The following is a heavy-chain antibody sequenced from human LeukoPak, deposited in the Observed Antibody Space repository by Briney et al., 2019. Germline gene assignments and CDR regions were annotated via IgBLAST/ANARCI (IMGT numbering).Heavy chain of an antibody. CDR1: GYTFTDYY. J-gene: IGHJ4*02. Sequence: GASVKVSCKASGYTFTDYYMHWVRQAPGQGLEWMGWINPNSGGTNYAQKFQGRVTMTRDTSISTVYMELSRLKSDDTAVYYCARDSGYCTYWGQGTLVTVSS. CDR3: ARDSGYCTY. V-gene: IGHV1-2*02. CDR2: INPNSGGT. D-gene: IGHD2-2*03.